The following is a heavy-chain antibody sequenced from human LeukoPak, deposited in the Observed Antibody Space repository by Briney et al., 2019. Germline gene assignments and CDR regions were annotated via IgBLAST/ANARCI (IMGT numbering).Heavy chain of an antibody. CDR2: ISGSVGST. V-gene: IGHV3-23*01. Sequence: GGSLRLSCAASGFTFSSYAMSWVRQAPGKGLEWVSAISGSVGSTYYADSVKGRFTISRDNSKNTLYLQMNSLRAEDTAVYYCAKGPRSYDFWSGYYVADAFDIWGQGTMVTVSS. D-gene: IGHD3-3*01. J-gene: IGHJ3*02. CDR3: AKGPRSYDFWSGYYVADAFDI. CDR1: GFTFSSYA.